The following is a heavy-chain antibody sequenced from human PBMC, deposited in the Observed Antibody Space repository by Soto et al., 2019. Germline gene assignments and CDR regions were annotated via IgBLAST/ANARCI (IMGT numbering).Heavy chain of an antibody. J-gene: IGHJ4*02. D-gene: IGHD1-20*01. CDR2: ISSSSSYI. Sequence: PGGSLRLSCAASGFTFSSYSMNWVRQAPGKGLEWVSSISSSSSYIYYADSVKGRFTISRDNAKNSLYLQMNSLRAEDTAVYYCAREGNWNDPSPNQSDYWGQGTLVTVSS. V-gene: IGHV3-21*01. CDR3: AREGNWNDPSPNQSDY. CDR1: GFTFSSYS.